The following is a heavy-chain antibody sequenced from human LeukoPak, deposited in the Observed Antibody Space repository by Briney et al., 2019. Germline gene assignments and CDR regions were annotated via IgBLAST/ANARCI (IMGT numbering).Heavy chain of an antibody. D-gene: IGHD1-26*01. CDR1: GFTFSNYD. CDR2: ISYDGNTK. V-gene: IGHV3-30-3*01. J-gene: IGHJ4*02. CDR3: ARDAAEHYFDY. Sequence: GGSLRLSCAASGFTFSNYDMSWVRQAPGKGLEWVAAISYDGNTKYYADSVKGRFTISRDNSKNTLYLQMNSLRAEDTAVYYCARDAAEHYFDYWGQGTLVTVSS.